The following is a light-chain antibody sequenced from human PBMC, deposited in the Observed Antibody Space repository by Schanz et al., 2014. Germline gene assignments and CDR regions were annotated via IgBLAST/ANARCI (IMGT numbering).Light chain of an antibody. V-gene: IGLV1-40*01. CDR3: ATWDDGLTARV. CDR1: SSNIGAGHD. CDR2: GNS. J-gene: IGLJ3*02. Sequence: QSVLTQPPSVSGAPGQRVTISCTGSSSNIGAGHDVHWYQQLPGTAPKLLIYGNSNRPSGVPDRFSGSKSGTSASLAITGRQAEEGADYYCATWDDGLTARVFGGGTKLTVL.